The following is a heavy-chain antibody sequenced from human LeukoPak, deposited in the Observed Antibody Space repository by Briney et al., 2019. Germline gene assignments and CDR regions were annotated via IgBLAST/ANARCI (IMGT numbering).Heavy chain of an antibody. Sequence: GGSLRLSCAASGVTFSSDWMSWVRQAPGKGLEWVANIKQDGSEKYYVDTVKGRFTISRDNANNSLYLQMNSLRAEDTAVYYCARDVETYYDFWSGYYRYFDYWGQGTLVTVSS. V-gene: IGHV3-7*01. CDR3: ARDVETYYDFWSGYYRYFDY. CDR1: GVTFSSDW. CDR2: IKQDGSEK. J-gene: IGHJ4*02. D-gene: IGHD3-3*01.